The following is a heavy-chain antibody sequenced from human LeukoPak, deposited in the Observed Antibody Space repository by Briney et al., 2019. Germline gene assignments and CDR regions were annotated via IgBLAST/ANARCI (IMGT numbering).Heavy chain of an antibody. CDR1: GFTFSDYY. CDR3: ARDIPVVPAATCFDY. D-gene: IGHD2-2*01. J-gene: IGHJ4*02. CDR2: ISSSGSTI. Sequence: PGGSLRLSCAASGFTFSDYYMSWIRQAPGKGLEWVSYISSSGSTIYYADSVKGRFTISRDNAKNSLYLQMNSLRAEDTAVYYCARDIPVVPAATCFDYWGQGTLVTVSS. V-gene: IGHV3-11*04.